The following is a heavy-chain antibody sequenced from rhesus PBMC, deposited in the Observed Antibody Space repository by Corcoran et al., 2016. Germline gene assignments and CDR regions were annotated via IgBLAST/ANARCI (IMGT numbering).Heavy chain of an antibody. CDR3: ARAGSGWLKFDY. CDR1: GASVSSNRAT. D-gene: IGHD6-31*01. CDR2: QYTRSHENN. V-gene: IGHV6-1*01. J-gene: IGHJ4*01. Sequence: QVQLQESGPGLVKPSQTLSLTCAIYGASVSSNRATWNWIRQSPSRGLELRESQYTRSHENNDKAQSAQNPITINPNTSKNQFSLQLNSVTPEDMAVYYCARAGSGWLKFDYCGQGVLVTVSS.